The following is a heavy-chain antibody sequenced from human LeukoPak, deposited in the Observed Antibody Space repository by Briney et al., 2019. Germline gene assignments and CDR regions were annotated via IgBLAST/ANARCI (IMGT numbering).Heavy chain of an antibody. V-gene: IGHV4-34*01. CDR3: ARDSDYYGSGNYYYYMDV. CDR1: GGSFSGYY. CDR2: INHSGST. Sequence: SETLSLTCAVYGGSFSGYYWSWIRQPPGKGLEWIGEINHSGSTNYNPSLKSRVTISVDTSKNQFSLKLSSVTAADTAVYYCARDSDYYGSGNYYYYMDVWGKGTTVTISS. D-gene: IGHD3-10*01. J-gene: IGHJ6*03.